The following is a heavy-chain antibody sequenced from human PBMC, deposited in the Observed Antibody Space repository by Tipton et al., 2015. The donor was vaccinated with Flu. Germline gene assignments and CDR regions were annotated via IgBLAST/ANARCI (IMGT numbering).Heavy chain of an antibody. D-gene: IGHD1-1*01. CDR2: IYTSGST. CDR3: ARDSAYNWNEGGYFDY. V-gene: IGHV4-4*07. J-gene: IGHJ4*02. CDR1: GGSISSYY. Sequence: TLSLTCTVSGGSISSYYWSWIRQPAGKGLEWIGRIYTSGSTNYNPFLKSRVTMSVDTSKNQFSLKLSSVTAADTAVYYCARDSAYNWNEGGYFDYWGQGTLVTVSS.